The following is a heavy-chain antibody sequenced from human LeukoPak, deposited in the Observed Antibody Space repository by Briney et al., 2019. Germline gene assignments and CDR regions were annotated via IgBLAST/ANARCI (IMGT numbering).Heavy chain of an antibody. V-gene: IGHV3-48*01. J-gene: IGHJ6*03. CDR3: ARDGERYCSSTSCFSLKNYYYMDV. CDR1: GFTFSSYS. Sequence: GGSLRLSCAASGFTFSSYSMNWVRQAPGKGLEWVSYISSSSSTIYYADSVKGRFTISRDNAKNSLYLQMNSLRAEDTAVNYCARDGERYCSSTSCFSLKNYYYMDVWGKGTTVTVSS. CDR2: ISSSSSTI. D-gene: IGHD2-2*01.